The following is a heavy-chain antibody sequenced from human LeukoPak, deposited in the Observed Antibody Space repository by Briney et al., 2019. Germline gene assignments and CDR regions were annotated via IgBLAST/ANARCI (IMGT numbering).Heavy chain of an antibody. D-gene: IGHD2-8*01. J-gene: IGHJ3*02. CDR1: GGSISSGGYS. V-gene: IGHV4-31*03. CDR3: ARGGYYDAFDI. Sequence: SETLSLTCTVSGGSISSGGYSWSWIRQHPGKGLEWIGYIYYSGSTYYNPSLKSRVTISVDTPKNQFSLKLSSVTAADTAVYYCARGGYYDAFDIWGQGTMVTVSS. CDR2: IYYSGST.